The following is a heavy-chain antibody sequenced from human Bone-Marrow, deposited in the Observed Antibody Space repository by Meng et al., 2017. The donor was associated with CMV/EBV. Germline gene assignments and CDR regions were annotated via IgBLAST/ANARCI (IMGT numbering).Heavy chain of an antibody. CDR1: GFTFSSYA. CDR2: ISYDGSNK. V-gene: IGHV3-30*04. J-gene: IGHJ5*02. CDR3: ARDPNAVLAVAGTGGWFDP. Sequence: SCAASGFTFSSYAMHWVRQAPGKGLEWVAVISYDGSNKYYADSVKGRFTISRDNSKNTLYLQMNSLRAEDTAVYYCARDPNAVLAVAGTGGWFDPWGQGTLVTVSS. D-gene: IGHD6-19*01.